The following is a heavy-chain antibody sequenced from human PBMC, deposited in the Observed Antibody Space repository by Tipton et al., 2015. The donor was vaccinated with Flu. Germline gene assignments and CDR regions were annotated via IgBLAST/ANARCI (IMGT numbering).Heavy chain of an antibody. V-gene: IGHV4-39*07. D-gene: IGHD3-22*01. CDR1: GGSISSSSYY. Sequence: TLSLTCTVSGGSISSSSYYRGWIRQPPGKGLEWIGSIYYSGSTYYNPSLKSRVTISVDTSKNQFSLKLSSVTAADTAVYYCARRGIVVVRRSDAFDIWGQGTMVTVSS. CDR3: ARRGIVVVRRSDAFDI. J-gene: IGHJ3*02. CDR2: IYYSGST.